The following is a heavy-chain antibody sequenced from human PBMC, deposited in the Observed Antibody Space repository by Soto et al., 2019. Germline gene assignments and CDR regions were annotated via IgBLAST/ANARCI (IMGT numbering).Heavy chain of an antibody. CDR3: ARQTSSSWYVPDQNWFDP. CDR1: GYSFTSYW. J-gene: IGHJ5*02. CDR2: IYPGDSDT. D-gene: IGHD6-13*01. V-gene: IGHV5-51*01. Sequence: EVQLVQSGAEVKKPGESLKISCKGSGYSFTSYWIGWVRQMPGKGLEWMGIIYPGDSDTRYSPSFQGQVTISADKSISTAYLQWSSLKASDTAMYYCARQTSSSWYVPDQNWFDPWGQGTLVTVSS.